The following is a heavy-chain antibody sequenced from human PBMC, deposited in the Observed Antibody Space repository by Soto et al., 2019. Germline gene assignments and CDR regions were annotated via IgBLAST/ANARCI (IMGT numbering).Heavy chain of an antibody. CDR1: GFTFSSYA. Sequence: EVQLLESGGGLVQPGGSLRLSCAASGFTFSSYAMSWVRQAPGKGLEWVSAISGSGGSTYYADSVKGRFTISRDNSKNTLYLQMNSLRAEDTAVYYCAKGDLRYPHYYYYGMVVWGQGTTVTVSS. CDR2: ISGSGGST. V-gene: IGHV3-23*01. CDR3: AKGDLRYPHYYYYGMVV. J-gene: IGHJ6*02. D-gene: IGHD3-9*01.